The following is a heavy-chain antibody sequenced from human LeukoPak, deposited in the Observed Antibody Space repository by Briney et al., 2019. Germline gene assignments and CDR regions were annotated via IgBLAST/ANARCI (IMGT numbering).Heavy chain of an antibody. J-gene: IGHJ4*02. V-gene: IGHV4-39*02. D-gene: IGHD1-7*01. CDR1: GGSINRSSKY. CDR3: ATLSWNYVFDY. CDR2: VYYSGST. Sequence: PSETLSLTCSVSGGSINRSSKYWGWIRQSPGKGLEWIGSVYYSGSTDYNSSLKSRVTISVDTSKNHFSLKLSSVTAADTAVYYSATLSWNYVFDYWGQGTRVTVSS.